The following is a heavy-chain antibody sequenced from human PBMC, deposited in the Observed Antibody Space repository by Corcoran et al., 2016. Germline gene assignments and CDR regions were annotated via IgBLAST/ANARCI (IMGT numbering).Heavy chain of an antibody. V-gene: IGHV1-69*01. CDR3: ARAHPGYGGNSPRKNWVDP. J-gene: IGHJ5*02. CDR1: GGTFSSYA. D-gene: IGHD4-17*01. Sequence: QVQLVQSGAEVKKPGSSVKVSCKASGGTFSSYAISWVRQAPGQGLEWMGGIIPIFGTANYAQKFQGRVTITADESTSTAYMELSSLRSEDTAVYYCARAHPGYGGNSPRKNWVDPWGQGTLVTVSS. CDR2: IIPIFGTA.